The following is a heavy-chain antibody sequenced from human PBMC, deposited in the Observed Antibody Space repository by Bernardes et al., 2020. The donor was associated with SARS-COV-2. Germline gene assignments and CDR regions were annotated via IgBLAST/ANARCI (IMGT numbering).Heavy chain of an antibody. CDR3: AKERRYNSAWYPIQFDY. D-gene: IGHD6-19*01. V-gene: IGHV3-23*01. CDR2: ITGSDGTT. J-gene: IGHJ4*02. CDR1: GFTFSSYA. Sequence: GRSLRLSCAASGFTFSSYAMTWVRQAPGKGLEWVSAITGSDGTTYYADSVKGRFTISRDNSKNTLYLQMNSLRAEDTAVYYCAKERRYNSAWYPIQFDYWGQGTLVTVSS.